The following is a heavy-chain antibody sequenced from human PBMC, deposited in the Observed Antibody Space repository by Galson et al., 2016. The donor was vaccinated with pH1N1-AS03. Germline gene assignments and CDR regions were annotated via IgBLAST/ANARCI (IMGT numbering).Heavy chain of an antibody. D-gene: IGHD1-26*01. Sequence: SVKVSCKASGYIFTAFHVHWVRQAPGQGLEWMGWINPNNGVTNYAQKFQAWVTMTGDTSISTAYVELYGLKSDDTAVYYCARDPRGPCSSATCATTYSFGMDVWGQGTTVIVSS. J-gene: IGHJ6*02. CDR1: GYIFTAFH. CDR2: INPNNGVT. V-gene: IGHV1-2*04. CDR3: ARDPRGPCSSATCATTYSFGMDV.